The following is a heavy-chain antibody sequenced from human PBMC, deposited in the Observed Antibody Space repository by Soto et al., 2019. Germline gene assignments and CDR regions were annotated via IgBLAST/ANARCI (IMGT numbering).Heavy chain of an antibody. CDR2: ISSSSGTI. D-gene: IGHD4-17*01. CDR3: ATSYGDSNFDY. V-gene: IGHV3-48*01. J-gene: IGHJ4*02. Sequence: GGSLRLSCAASGFTFSSFSMNWVRQAPGKGLEWLSYISSSSGTIFYADSVKGRFTISRDNAKGSLYLQMSSLRAEDTAVYYCATSYGDSNFDYWGQGTLVTVSS. CDR1: GFTFSSFS.